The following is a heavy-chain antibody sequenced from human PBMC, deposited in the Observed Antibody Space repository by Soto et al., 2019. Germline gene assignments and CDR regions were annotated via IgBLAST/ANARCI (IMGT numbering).Heavy chain of an antibody. V-gene: IGHV3-33*01. J-gene: IGHJ6*02. CDR1: GFTFSNYG. CDR3: AREEVDFYGSAYYYYGMGV. D-gene: IGHD3-10*01. CDR2: IWHDGSKK. Sequence: QSGGSLRLSCAASGFTFSNYGMHWVRQAPGKGLEWVAVIWHDGSKKYYADSVKGRFTISRDNSKDTLYLQMNSLRAEDTAVYYCAREEVDFYGSAYYYYGMGVWGQGTTVTVSS.